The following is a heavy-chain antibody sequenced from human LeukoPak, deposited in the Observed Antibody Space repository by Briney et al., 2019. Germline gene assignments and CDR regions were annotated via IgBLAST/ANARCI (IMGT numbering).Heavy chain of an antibody. CDR1: GGSISSSSYY. D-gene: IGHD6-19*01. J-gene: IGHJ1*01. CDR2: IYYSGST. CDR3: ARRRGWYDIFQH. V-gene: IGHV4-39*01. Sequence: SETLSLTCTVSGGSISSSSYYWGWVRQPPGKGLEWIGSIYYSGSTYYNPSLKSRVTISVDTSKNQFSLKLSSVTAADTAVYYCARRRGWYDIFQHWGQGTLVTVSS.